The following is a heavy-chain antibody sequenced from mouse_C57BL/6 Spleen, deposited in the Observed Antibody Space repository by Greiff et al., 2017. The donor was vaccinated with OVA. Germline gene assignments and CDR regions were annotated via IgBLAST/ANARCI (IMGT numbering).Heavy chain of an antibody. CDR1: GYTFTDYE. D-gene: IGHD1-1*01. CDR2: IDPETGGT. V-gene: IGHV1-15*01. Sequence: VQVVESGAELVRPGASVTLSCKASGYTFTDYEMHWVKQTPVHGLEWIGAIDPETGGTAYNQKFKGKAILTADKSSSTAYMELRSLTSEDSAVYYCTRRELLRYRYFDYWGQGTTLTVSS. CDR3: TRRELLRYRYFDY. J-gene: IGHJ2*01.